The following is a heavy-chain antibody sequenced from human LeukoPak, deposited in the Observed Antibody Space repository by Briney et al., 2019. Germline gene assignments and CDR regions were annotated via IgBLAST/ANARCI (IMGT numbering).Heavy chain of an antibody. CDR2: SRNKASSYTT. J-gene: IGHJ4*02. V-gene: IGHV3-72*01. D-gene: IGHD3-10*01. CDR3: ARASPLYGSGSYLLDY. Sequence: PGGSLRLSCAASGFKFSDHYIDWVRQAPGKGLEWVGRSRNKASSYTTEYAASVEGRFTISRDVSESSLYLQMNSLRAEDTAVYYCARASPLYGSGSYLLDYWGQGTLVTVSS. CDR1: GFKFSDHY.